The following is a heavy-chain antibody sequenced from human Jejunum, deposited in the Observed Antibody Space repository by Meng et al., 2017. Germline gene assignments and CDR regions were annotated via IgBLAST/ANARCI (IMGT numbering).Heavy chain of an antibody. CDR1: GDSVSSNRAL. D-gene: IGHD3-10*01. V-gene: IGHV6-1*01. Sequence: QVQLQQSGPGLVRPSQTLSLTCAISGDSVSSNRALWHWVRQSPSRGLEWLGQTYYRSEWHNHYGVSVRGRITINADTSRNHFSLHLDSVTPEDMAVYYCTTWCGEYWGQGTLVTVSS. J-gene: IGHJ4*02. CDR3: TTWCGEY. CDR2: TYYRSEWHN.